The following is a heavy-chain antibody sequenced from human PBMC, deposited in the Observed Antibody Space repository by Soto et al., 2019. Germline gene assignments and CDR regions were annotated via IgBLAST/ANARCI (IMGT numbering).Heavy chain of an antibody. J-gene: IGHJ4*02. D-gene: IGHD3-22*01. CDR1: GGTFSSHT. Sequence: QVHLVQSGAEVKKPGSSVKVSCKASGGTFSSHTVTWVRQAPGQGLAWVGGIIPIFGTSNYAQKLQVRVTITADESTNTAYMELSSLRSEDTAVYYCARLKTSTWLYFDDWGQGTLVTVSS. CDR3: ARLKTSTWLYFDD. CDR2: IIPIFGTS. V-gene: IGHV1-69*01.